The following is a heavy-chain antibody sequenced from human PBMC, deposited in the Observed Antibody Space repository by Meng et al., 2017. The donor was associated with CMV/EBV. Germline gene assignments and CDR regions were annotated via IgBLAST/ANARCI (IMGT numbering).Heavy chain of an antibody. CDR2: IIPIFGTA. CDR1: GGTFSSYA. CDR3: ASVTGIGWWYFDL. D-gene: IGHD1-20*01. J-gene: IGHJ2*01. Sequence: QVQLVQAGAEWKKPGSAGKASCKASGGTFSSYAISWVRQAPGQGLEWMGGIIPIFGTANYAQKFQGRVTITADESTSTAYMELSSLRSEDTAVYYCASVTGIGWWYFDLWGRGTLVTVSS. V-gene: IGHV1-69*12.